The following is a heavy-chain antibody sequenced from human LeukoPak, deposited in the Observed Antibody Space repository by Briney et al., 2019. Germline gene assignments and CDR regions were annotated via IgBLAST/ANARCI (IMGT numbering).Heavy chain of an antibody. V-gene: IGHV1-2*02. Sequence: ASVKVSCKASGYTFTGYYMHWVRQAPGQGLEWMGWINPNSGGTNYAQKFQGRVTMTRDTSISTAYMELSRLRSDDTAVYYCARDLFYCSSTSCRSRWFDPWGQGTPVTVSS. CDR3: ARDLFYCSSTSCRSRWFDP. J-gene: IGHJ5*02. CDR2: INPNSGGT. CDR1: GYTFTGYY. D-gene: IGHD2-2*01.